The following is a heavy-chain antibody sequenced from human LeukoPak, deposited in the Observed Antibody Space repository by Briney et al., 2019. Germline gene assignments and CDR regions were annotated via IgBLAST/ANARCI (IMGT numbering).Heavy chain of an antibody. D-gene: IGHD3/OR15-3a*01. CDR2: INGTGTYM. J-gene: IGHJ4*02. CDR3: ARDPGGMDWNVDY. V-gene: IGHV3-21*01. CDR1: GFTFSTYT. Sequence: GGSLRLSCAASGFTFSTYTMNWVRQAPGKGLEWVSSINGTGTYMHYADSVKGRFTISRDNAKNSLYLQMNSLRAEDTAVYYCARDPGGMDWNVDYWGQGTLVTVSS.